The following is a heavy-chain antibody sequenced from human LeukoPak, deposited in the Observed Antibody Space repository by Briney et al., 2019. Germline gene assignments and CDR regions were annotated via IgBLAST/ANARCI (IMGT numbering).Heavy chain of an antibody. CDR2: IYSGGST. J-gene: IGHJ1*01. D-gene: IGHD3-22*01. CDR1: GFTVISNY. V-gene: IGHV3-53*01. Sequence: GGSPRLSCAASGFTVISNYMSWVRQAPGKGLEWVSVIYSGGSTYYADSVKGRFTISRDKSKNTLYLQMNSLRAEDTAVYYCATNYDSSGYYYGEYFQHWGQGTLVTVSS. CDR3: ATNYDSSGYYYGEYFQH.